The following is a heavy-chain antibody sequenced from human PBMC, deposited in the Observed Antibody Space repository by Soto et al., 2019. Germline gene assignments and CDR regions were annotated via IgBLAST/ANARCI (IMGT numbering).Heavy chain of an antibody. J-gene: IGHJ4*02. D-gene: IGHD6-13*01. V-gene: IGHV3-33*01. CDR1: GFTLSSYG. Sequence: PGGSLRLSCAASGFTLSSYGMHWVRQAPGKGLEWVAVIWYDGSNKYYADSAKGRFTISRDNSKNTLYLQMNSLRAEDTAVYYCARGGRIAAAGGNDYWGQGTLVTVSS. CDR2: IWYDGSNK. CDR3: ARGGRIAAAGGNDY.